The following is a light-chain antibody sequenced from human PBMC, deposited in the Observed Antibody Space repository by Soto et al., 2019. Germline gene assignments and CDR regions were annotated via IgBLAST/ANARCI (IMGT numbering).Light chain of an antibody. CDR3: QKYKEWPPFT. CDR1: QSVSSN. J-gene: IGKJ5*01. Sequence: EIVMPQSPATLSVSPGERATLSGRASQSVSSNLAWYQQKPGQAPRLLIYGASTRATGIPARFSGSGSGTEFTLTIRSLEPEDSAVYYCQKYKEWPPFTFGQGKRLEIK. CDR2: GAS. V-gene: IGKV3-15*01.